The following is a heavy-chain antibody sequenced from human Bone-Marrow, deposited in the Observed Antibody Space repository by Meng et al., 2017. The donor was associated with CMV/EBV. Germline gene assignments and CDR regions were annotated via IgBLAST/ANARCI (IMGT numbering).Heavy chain of an antibody. J-gene: IGHJ5*02. V-gene: IGHV4-59*01. D-gene: IGHD3-3*01. CDR1: GASISSYY. CDR2: IYSSGST. Sequence: GSLRLSCTVSGASISSYYWSWIRQPPGQGLEWIGYIYSSGSTNYNPSLKSRVTISVDTSKNQFSLKVSSVTAADTAVYYCASTAGGYYDFWSGWFDPWGQGTLVTVSS. CDR3: ASTAGGYYDFWSGWFDP.